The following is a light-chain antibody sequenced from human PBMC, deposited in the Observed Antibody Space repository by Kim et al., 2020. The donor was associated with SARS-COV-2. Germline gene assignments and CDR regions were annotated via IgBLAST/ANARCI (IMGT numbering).Light chain of an antibody. J-gene: IGKJ2*01. V-gene: IGKV3-20*01. Sequence: PGERATLSCRASQSVSSSYLAWYQQKPGQAPRLLIYGASSRATGIPDRFSGSGSGTDFTLTISRLEPEDFAVYYCQQYGSSPPAYTFGQGTKLEI. CDR2: GAS. CDR3: QQYGSSPPAYT. CDR1: QSVSSSY.